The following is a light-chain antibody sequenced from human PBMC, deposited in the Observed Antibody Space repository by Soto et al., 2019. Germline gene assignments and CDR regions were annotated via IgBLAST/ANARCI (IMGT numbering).Light chain of an antibody. CDR2: KAS. CDR3: LQYNTYWT. V-gene: IGKV1-5*03. CDR1: QSISTW. Sequence: DIQMTQSPSTLSASVGDRVTITCRASQSISTWLAWYQQKPGKAPKLLIYKASTLENGGPSRFSGSGSGTAFTLTITSLQPDDFATYYCLQYNTYWTFGQGAKVDIK. J-gene: IGKJ1*01.